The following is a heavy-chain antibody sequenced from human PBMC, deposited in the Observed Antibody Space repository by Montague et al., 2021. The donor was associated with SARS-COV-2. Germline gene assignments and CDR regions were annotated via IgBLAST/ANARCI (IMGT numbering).Heavy chain of an antibody. CDR2: IYHSGST. CDR3: ARQRNVRVVTDCWFDS. D-gene: IGHD3-10*01. J-gene: IGHJ5*01. V-gene: IGHV4-59*08. CDR1: GGSFSSYY. Sequence: SETLSLTCTVSGGSFSSYYWSWIRQPPGKGLEWIGYIYHSGSTNYNPSLKSRVTISVDTSKNQFSLKLSSVTAADTAVYYCARQRNVRVVTDCWFDSWGQGTLVTVSS.